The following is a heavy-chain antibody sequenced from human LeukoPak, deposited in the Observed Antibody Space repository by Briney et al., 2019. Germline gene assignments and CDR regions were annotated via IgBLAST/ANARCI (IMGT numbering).Heavy chain of an antibody. J-gene: IGHJ4*02. CDR3: AKESRNNSGYYRDY. D-gene: IGHD6-19*01. V-gene: IGHV3-23*01. Sequence: GGSLRLSCAASGFTFSSYSMNWVRQAPGKGLDWVSGISGSGGSTHYADSVKGRFTISRDNSKNTLYLQMNSLRAEDTAVYYCAKESRNNSGYYRDYWGQGTLVTVSS. CDR1: GFTFSSYS. CDR2: ISGSGGST.